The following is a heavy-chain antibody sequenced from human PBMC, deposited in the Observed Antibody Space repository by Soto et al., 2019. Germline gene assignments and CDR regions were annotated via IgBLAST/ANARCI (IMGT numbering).Heavy chain of an antibody. D-gene: IGHD5-12*01. CDR3: ARDNDIVETDAFDI. V-gene: IGHV3-21*01. CDR1: GFTFSSYA. J-gene: IGHJ3*02. Sequence: PGGSLRLSCAASGFTFSSYAMSWLRQAPGKGLEWVSAISGSSSYIYYADSVKGRFTISRDNAKNSLYLQMNSLRAEDTAVYYCARDNDIVETDAFDIWGQGTMVTVS. CDR2: ISGSSSYI.